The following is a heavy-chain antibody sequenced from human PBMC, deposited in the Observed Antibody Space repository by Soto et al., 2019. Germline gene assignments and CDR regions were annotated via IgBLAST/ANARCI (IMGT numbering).Heavy chain of an antibody. Sequence: PGGSLRLSCAASGFTLSGYAMDWVRQAPGKGLEWVSYISSSGSTIYYADSVKGRFTISRDNAKNSLYLQMNSLRAEDTAVYYCATQFSTSREYYFDYWGRGTLVTVSS. D-gene: IGHD2-2*01. CDR3: ATQFSTSREYYFDY. CDR2: ISSSGSTI. CDR1: GFTLSGYA. J-gene: IGHJ4*02. V-gene: IGHV3-48*03.